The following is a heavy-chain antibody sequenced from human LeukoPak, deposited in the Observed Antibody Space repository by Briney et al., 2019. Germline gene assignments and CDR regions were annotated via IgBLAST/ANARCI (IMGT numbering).Heavy chain of an antibody. D-gene: IGHD1-26*01. CDR1: GYTFTSYD. CDR3: ARVSYGSDAFDI. CDR2: MNPNSGNT. V-gene: IGHV1-8*03. J-gene: IGHJ3*02. Sequence: ASVKVSCKASGYTFTSYDINWVRQATGQGLEWMGWMNPNSGNTGYAQKFQGRVTITRNTSISTAYMELSSLRSEDTAVYYCARVSYGSDAFDIWGQGTMVTVSS.